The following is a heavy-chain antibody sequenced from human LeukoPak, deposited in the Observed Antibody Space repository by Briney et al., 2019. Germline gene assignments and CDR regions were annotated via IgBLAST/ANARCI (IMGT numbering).Heavy chain of an antibody. CDR3: ASQVVAATLPRSYYYYGMDV. Sequence: ASVKVSCTASGYTFTSYYMHWVRQAPGQVLEWMGIINPSGGSTSYAQKFQGRVTMTRDTSTSTVYMELSSLRSEDTAVYYCASQVVAATLPRSYYYYGMDVWGQGTTVTVSS. CDR1: GYTFTSYY. D-gene: IGHD2-15*01. CDR2: INPSGGST. J-gene: IGHJ6*02. V-gene: IGHV1-46*01.